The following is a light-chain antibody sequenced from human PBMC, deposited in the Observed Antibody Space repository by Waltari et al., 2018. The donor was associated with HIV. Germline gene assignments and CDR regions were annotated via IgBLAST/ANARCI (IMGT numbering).Light chain of an antibody. CDR3: QEYTTYLGT. CDR2: KAS. J-gene: IGKJ1*01. Sequence: DIQMTQSPSTLSAPVGDTVTITCRASQSIGVWLAWYQQKPGKAPKFLISKASSLESGVPSRFSGSGAATEFTLTISSPQPDDFATYFCQEYTTYLGTFGQGTKVEIK. V-gene: IGKV1-5*03. CDR1: QSIGVW.